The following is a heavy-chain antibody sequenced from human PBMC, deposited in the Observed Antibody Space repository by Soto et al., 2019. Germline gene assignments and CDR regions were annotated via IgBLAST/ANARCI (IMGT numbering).Heavy chain of an antibody. CDR2: IYYSGST. J-gene: IGHJ4*02. D-gene: IGHD3-10*01. V-gene: IGHV4-59*01. CDR3: ARVWFGVIGY. Sequence: SETLSLTCTVSGGSISSYYWSWIRQPPGKGLEWIGYIYYSGSTNYNPSLKSRVTISVDTSKNQFSLKLSSVTPADTAVYYCARVWFGVIGYWGQGTLVTVSS. CDR1: GGSISSYY.